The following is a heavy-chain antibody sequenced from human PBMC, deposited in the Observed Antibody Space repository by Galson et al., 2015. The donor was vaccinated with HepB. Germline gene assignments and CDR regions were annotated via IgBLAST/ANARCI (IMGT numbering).Heavy chain of an antibody. V-gene: IGHV3-48*01. CDR1: GFSFNNFP. J-gene: IGHJ4*02. CDR2: ISSSSRTT. Sequence: SLRLSCAASGFSFNNFPMHWVRQAPGKGLEWVSYISSSSRTTYYVDSVKGRFTISRDIAKNSLYLQMNSLRVEDTAVYYCARENDYFFDYWGQGILVTVSS. CDR3: ARENDYFFDY. D-gene: IGHD1-1*01.